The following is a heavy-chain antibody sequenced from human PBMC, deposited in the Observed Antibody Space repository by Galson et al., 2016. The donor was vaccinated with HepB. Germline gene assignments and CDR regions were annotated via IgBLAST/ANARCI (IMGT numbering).Heavy chain of an antibody. CDR1: GFMFSTYD. Sequence: SLRLSCAASGFMFSTYDMSWVRQAPGKGLEWVSRISDTGAKTYYADSVRGRFTISRDNSKKILYLQMNSLRTEDTAIYYCAKVRRQLWASGFYFGMDVWGQGTTVTVSS. CDR2: ISDTGAKT. J-gene: IGHJ6*02. CDR3: AKVRRQLWASGFYFGMDV. D-gene: IGHD5-18*01. V-gene: IGHV3-23*01.